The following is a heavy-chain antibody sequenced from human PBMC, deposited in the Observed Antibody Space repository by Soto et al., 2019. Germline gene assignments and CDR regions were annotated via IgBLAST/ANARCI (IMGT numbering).Heavy chain of an antibody. J-gene: IGHJ4*02. CDR3: ARGPSGGVSSQSANRFDY. V-gene: IGHV4-4*02. D-gene: IGHD3-16*01. CDR2: IYHSGST. Sequence: QVQLQESGPGLVKPSGTLSLTCAVSGGSISSSNWWSWVRQPPGKGLEWIGEIYHSGSTNYNPSLKSRVTISVDKSKNQFSVKLSSVTAADTAVYYCARGPSGGVSSQSANRFDYWGQGTLVTVSS. CDR1: GGSISSSNW.